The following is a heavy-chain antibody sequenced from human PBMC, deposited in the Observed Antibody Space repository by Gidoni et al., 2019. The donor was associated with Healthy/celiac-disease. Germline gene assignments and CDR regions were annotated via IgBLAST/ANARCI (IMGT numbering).Heavy chain of an antibody. Sequence: QVQLVQSGAELKQPGSSVKVSCKASVGTFSSYAISWVRQAPVQGLAWMGGIIPIFGTANYEQKFQGRVTITADESTSTAYMELSSLRSEDTAVYYCAREVGSGSYWGQGTLVTVSS. CDR2: IIPIFGTA. D-gene: IGHD1-26*01. V-gene: IGHV1-69*01. J-gene: IGHJ4*02. CDR3: AREVGSGSY. CDR1: VGTFSSYA.